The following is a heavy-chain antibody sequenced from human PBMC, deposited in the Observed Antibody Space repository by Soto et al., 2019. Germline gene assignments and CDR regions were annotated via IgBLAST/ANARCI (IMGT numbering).Heavy chain of an antibody. J-gene: IGHJ4*02. V-gene: IGHV3-23*01. CDR2: ISANDVGT. CDR3: AKAKNDYNWDNRPPFDY. D-gene: IGHD1-20*01. CDR1: GFTLRNYA. Sequence: GSLRLSCEASGFTLRNYAMTWIRQAPGKGLEWVSLISANDVGTYYAESVKTRFTISTDQSRNTVYLQMDSLRADDTAIYYCAKAKNDYNWDNRPPFDYWGQGTLVTVYS.